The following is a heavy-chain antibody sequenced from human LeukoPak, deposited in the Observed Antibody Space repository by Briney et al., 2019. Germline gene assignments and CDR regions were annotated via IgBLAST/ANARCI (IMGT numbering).Heavy chain of an antibody. V-gene: IGHV3-30*03. J-gene: IGHJ3*02. CDR2: ISYDGSNK. CDR3: ARVLRTKWAFDI. D-gene: IGHD1-14*01. Sequence: GRSLRLSCAASGFTFSSYGMHWVRQAPGKGLEWVAVISYDGSNKYYADSVKGRFTISRDNSKNTLYLQMNSLRAEDTAVYYCARVLRTKWAFDIWGQGTMVTVSS. CDR1: GFTFSSYG.